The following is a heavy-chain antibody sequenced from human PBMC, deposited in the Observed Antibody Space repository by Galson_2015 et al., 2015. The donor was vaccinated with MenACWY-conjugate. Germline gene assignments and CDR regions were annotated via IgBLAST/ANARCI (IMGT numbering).Heavy chain of an antibody. D-gene: IGHD2-21*01. CDR1: GFTFSSYA. J-gene: IGHJ4*02. Sequence: SLRLSCAASGFTFSSYAMNWVRQAPGKGLEWVSAISSSGGTTYYADSVKGRFTISRDNVQNSLHLQMNSLRVEDTAVYYCARPVRNRLTIAVPYYFDHWGQGTLVAVAS. CDR3: ARPVRNRLTIAVPYYFDH. V-gene: IGHV3-23*01. CDR2: ISSSGGTT.